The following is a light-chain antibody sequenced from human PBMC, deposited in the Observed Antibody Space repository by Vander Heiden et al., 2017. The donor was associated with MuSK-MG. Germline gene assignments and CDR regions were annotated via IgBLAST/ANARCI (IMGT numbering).Light chain of an antibody. CDR2: YDS. CDR3: QVWDSSSDHPV. V-gene: IGLV3-21*04. Sequence: YVPPQPPSAFVAPGKTARITCGGNNIGSKSVHWYQQKPGQAPVLVIYYDSDRPSGIPERFSGSNSGNTATLTISRVEAGDEADYYCQVWDSSSDHPVFGGGTKLTVL. J-gene: IGLJ2*01. CDR1: NIGSKS.